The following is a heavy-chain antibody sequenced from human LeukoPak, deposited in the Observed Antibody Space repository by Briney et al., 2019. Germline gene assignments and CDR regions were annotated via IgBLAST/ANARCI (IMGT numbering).Heavy chain of an antibody. Sequence: GGSLRLSCAASGFTFSNYAMTWVRQDPRKGLVWVSRINGDGRNINYADSVKGRFTISRDNAKNTLYLQMNSLRAEDTAVYYCAREQGALDSWGQGTLVTVSS. J-gene: IGHJ4*02. CDR1: GFTFSNYA. V-gene: IGHV3-74*01. CDR3: AREQGALDS. CDR2: INGDGRNI.